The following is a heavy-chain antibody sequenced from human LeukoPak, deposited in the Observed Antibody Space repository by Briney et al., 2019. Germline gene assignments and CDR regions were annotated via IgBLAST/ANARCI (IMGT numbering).Heavy chain of an antibody. Sequence: GRSLRPSCAASGFTFSSYGMHWVRQAPGKGLEWVAVISYDGSNKYYADSVKGRFTISRDNSKNTLYLQMNSLRAEDTAVYYCAKLRGEDYYDSSAHDYWGQGTLVTVSS. CDR3: AKLRGEDYYDSSAHDY. CDR2: ISYDGSNK. V-gene: IGHV3-30*18. D-gene: IGHD3-22*01. J-gene: IGHJ4*02. CDR1: GFTFSSYG.